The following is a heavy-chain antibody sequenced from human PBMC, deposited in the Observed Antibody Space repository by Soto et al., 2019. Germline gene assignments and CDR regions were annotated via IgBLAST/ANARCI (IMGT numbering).Heavy chain of an antibody. Sequence: EVQLLESGGGLVQPGGSLRLSCAASGFTFSSYAMRWVRQAPGKGLEWVSAISGSGGSTYYADSVKGRFTISRDNSKNTLYLQMNSLRAADTAVYYCARRGSGSYYDYWGQGTLVTVSS. CDR3: ARRGSGSYYDY. J-gene: IGHJ4*02. D-gene: IGHD1-26*01. CDR1: GFTFSSYA. CDR2: ISGSGGST. V-gene: IGHV3-23*01.